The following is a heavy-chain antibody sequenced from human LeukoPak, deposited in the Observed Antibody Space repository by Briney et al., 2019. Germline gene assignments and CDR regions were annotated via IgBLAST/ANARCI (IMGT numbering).Heavy chain of an antibody. V-gene: IGHV4-34*01. CDR2: INHSGST. Sequence: SETLSLTCAVYGGSFSGYYWSWIRQPPGKGLEWIGEINHSGSTNYNPSLKSRVTISVDTSKNQFSLKLGSVTAADTAVYYCARGRLQKNYYYDSSGPSSDAFDIWGQGTMVTVSS. D-gene: IGHD3-22*01. J-gene: IGHJ3*02. CDR1: GGSFSGYY. CDR3: ARGRLQKNYYYDSSGPSSDAFDI.